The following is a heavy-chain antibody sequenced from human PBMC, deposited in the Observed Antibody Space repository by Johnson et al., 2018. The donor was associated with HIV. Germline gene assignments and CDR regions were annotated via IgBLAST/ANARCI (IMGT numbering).Heavy chain of an antibody. CDR1: GFTIDDDA. CDR2: ISWNSDTI. D-gene: IGHD1-26*01. V-gene: IGHV3-9*01. J-gene: IGHJ3*02. CDR3: ARTSEWATYQDAFDI. Sequence: VQLVESGGGFVQPGRSLRLSCAPSGFTIDDDAIHWVRQAPGKGLEWVSGISWNSDTIGYADSVKGRFTISRDNAKNLLYLQMNSLRAEDTAVFYCARTSEWATYQDAFDIWGQGTMVSVSS.